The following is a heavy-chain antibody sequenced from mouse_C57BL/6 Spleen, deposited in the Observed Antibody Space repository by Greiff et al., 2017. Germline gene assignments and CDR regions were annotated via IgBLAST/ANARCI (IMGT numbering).Heavy chain of an antibody. Sequence: QVQLQQSGPELVKPGASVKISCKASGYAFSSSWMNWVKQRPGKGLEWIGRIYPGDGDTNYNGKFKGKATLTADKSSSTAYMQLSSLTSEDSAVYFCARGGYGNYWYFDVWGTGTTVTVSS. J-gene: IGHJ1*03. D-gene: IGHD2-10*02. CDR1: GYAFSSSW. CDR3: ARGGYGNYWYFDV. CDR2: IYPGDGDT. V-gene: IGHV1-82*01.